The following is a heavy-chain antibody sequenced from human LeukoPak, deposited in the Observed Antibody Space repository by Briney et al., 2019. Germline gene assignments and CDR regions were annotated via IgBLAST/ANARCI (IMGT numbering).Heavy chain of an antibody. J-gene: IGHJ4*02. CDR1: GFTFSSYG. CDR3: ARDLSGVAGYTYGRGIDY. V-gene: IGHV3-30*02. CDR2: IRNDGSNK. D-gene: IGHD5-18*01. Sequence: GGSLRLSCAASGFTFSSYGMDWVRQAPGKGLEWVAFIRNDGSNKYYADSVKGRFTISRDNSKNTLYLQMNSLRAEDTAVYYCARDLSGVAGYTYGRGIDYWGQGTLVTVSS.